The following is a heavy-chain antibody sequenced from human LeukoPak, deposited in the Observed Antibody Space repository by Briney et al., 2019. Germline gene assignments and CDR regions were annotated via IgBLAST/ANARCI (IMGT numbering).Heavy chain of an antibody. CDR1: GYSFTTYW. D-gene: IGHD2-15*01. J-gene: IGHJ3*02. CDR3: ARRGKAYCSGGSCYDDAFDI. CDR2: IYPGDSDT. Sequence: GESLKISCKGSGYSFTTYWIGWVRQMPGKGLEWMGIIYPGDSDTRYSPSFQGQVTISADKSISTAYLQWSSLKASDTAMHYCARRGKAYCSGGSCYDDAFDIWGQGTMVTVSS. V-gene: IGHV5-51*01.